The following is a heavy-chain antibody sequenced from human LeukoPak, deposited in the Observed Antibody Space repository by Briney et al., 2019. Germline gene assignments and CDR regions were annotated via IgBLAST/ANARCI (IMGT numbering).Heavy chain of an antibody. Sequence: PGGSLRLSCAASGFTFSDYYMSWIRQVPGKGLEWVSYISSSGSTLSYADSVKGRFTISRDNAKNSLYLQMNSLRAEDTAVYYCARDQGYYDSSGYYYNWFDPWGQGTLVTVSS. CDR1: GFTFSDYY. V-gene: IGHV3-11*01. CDR3: ARDQGYYDSSGYYYNWFDP. CDR2: ISSSGSTL. D-gene: IGHD3-22*01. J-gene: IGHJ5*02.